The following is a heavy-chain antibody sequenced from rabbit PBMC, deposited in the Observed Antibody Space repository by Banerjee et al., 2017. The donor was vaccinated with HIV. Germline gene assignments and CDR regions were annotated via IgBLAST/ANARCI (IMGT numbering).Heavy chain of an antibody. CDR1: GFSFSSSYY. Sequence: QSLEESGGDLVKPGASLTLTCTASGFSFSSSYYMCWVRQAPGKGLEWIACIDAGSSGSTWYASWAKGRFTISKTSSTTVTLQMTSLTAADTATYFCARDASVSGYYTYFRLWGQGTLVTVS. D-gene: IGHD1-1*01. CDR3: ARDASVSGYYTYFRL. V-gene: IGHV1S40*01. J-gene: IGHJ4*01. CDR2: IDAGSSGST.